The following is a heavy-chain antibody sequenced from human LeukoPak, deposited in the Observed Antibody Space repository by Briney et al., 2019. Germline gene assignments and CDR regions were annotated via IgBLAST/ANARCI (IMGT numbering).Heavy chain of an antibody. CDR2: INSDGSST. D-gene: IGHD3-10*01. J-gene: IGHJ4*02. Sequence: PGGSLRLSCAASGFTFSSYWMHWVRQAPGKGLVWVSRINSDGSSTSYADSVKGRFTISRDKAKNTLYLQMNSLRAEDTAVYYCARDGDYYGSGSSSYFDSWGQGTLVTVSS. CDR3: ARDGDYYGSGSSSYFDS. V-gene: IGHV3-74*01. CDR1: GFTFSSYW.